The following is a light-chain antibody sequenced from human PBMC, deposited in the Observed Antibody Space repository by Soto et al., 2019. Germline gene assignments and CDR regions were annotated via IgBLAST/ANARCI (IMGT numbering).Light chain of an antibody. CDR2: DVS. J-gene: IGLJ1*01. CDR3: SSYTSSSPYV. CDR1: SSDVGGYNY. Sequence: QSVLTQPASVSGSPGQSITISCTGTSSDVGGYNYVSWYQQHPGKAPKLMIYDVSNRPSGVSNRFSGSNSGNTAPLTISGLQAEDEADYYCSSYTSSSPYVFGTGNKLTVL. V-gene: IGLV2-14*01.